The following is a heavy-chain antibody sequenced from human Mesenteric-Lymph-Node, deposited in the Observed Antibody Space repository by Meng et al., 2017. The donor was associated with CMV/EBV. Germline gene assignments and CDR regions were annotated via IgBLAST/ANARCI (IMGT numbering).Heavy chain of an antibody. CDR1: GGSISSSSYY. J-gene: IGHJ4*02. Sequence: GSLRLSCTVSGGSISSSSYYWGWIRQPPGKGLEWIGSIYYSGSTYYNPSLKSRVTLSADMSKKQLSLRLTSVTAADTAVYYCARGRPGGFLYYFDYWGQGALVTVSS. CDR3: ARGRPGGFLYYFDY. V-gene: IGHV4-39*07. CDR2: IYYSGST. D-gene: IGHD4-23*01.